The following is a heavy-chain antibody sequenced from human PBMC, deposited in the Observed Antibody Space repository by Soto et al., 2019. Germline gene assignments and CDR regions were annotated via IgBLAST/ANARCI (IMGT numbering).Heavy chain of an antibody. J-gene: IGHJ3*02. CDR2: ISWNSGSI. V-gene: IGHV3-9*01. Sequence: VQLVESGGGLVQPGRSLRLSCAASGFTFDDYAMHWVRQAPGKGLEWVSGISWNSGSIGYADSVKGRFTISRDNAKNSLYLQMNSLRAEDTALDYCAKDILNLDRSGGSCYSDAFDIWGQGPMVTVSS. CDR3: AKDILNLDRSGGSCYSDAFDI. CDR1: GFTFDDYA. D-gene: IGHD2-15*01.